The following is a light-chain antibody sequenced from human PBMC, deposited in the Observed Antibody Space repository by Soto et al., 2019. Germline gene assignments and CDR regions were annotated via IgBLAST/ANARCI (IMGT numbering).Light chain of an antibody. V-gene: IGKV3D-20*01. CDR3: QSYGRSPDI. J-gene: IGKJ2*01. CDR2: DTS. CDR1: QSVSARY. Sequence: EIVLTQSPATLSLSPGERATLSCGASQSVSARYLAWYQQKPGLAPRLLIYDTSSRATGVPDRFTGSGSGTDFTLTISGLEPEDFAVYYCQSYGRSPDIFGQGTKLEMK.